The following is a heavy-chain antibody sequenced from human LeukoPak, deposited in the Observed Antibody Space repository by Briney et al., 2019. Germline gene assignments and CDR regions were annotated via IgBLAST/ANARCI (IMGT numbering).Heavy chain of an antibody. CDR3: AKDRSYYMDV. CDR1: EFTFSSYG. J-gene: IGHJ6*03. Sequence: AGGSLRLSCAASEFTFSSYGMHWVRQAPGKGLEWVAFIRYDGSNKYYADSVKGRFTVSRDNSKNTLYLQMNSLRAEDTAVYYCAKDRSYYMDVWGKGTTVTVSS. D-gene: IGHD3-16*02. V-gene: IGHV3-30*02. CDR2: IRYDGSNK.